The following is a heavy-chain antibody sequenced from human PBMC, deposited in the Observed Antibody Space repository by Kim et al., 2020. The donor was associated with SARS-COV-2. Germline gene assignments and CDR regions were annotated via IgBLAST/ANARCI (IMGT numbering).Heavy chain of an antibody. D-gene: IGHD1-7*01. CDR1: GGSISSYY. J-gene: IGHJ4*02. CDR3: ARREITGTLDY. Sequence: SETLSLTCTVSGGSISSYYWSWIRQPPGKGLEWIGYIYYSGSTNYNPSLKSRVTISVDTSKNQFSLKLSSVTAADTAVYYCARREITGTLDYWGQGTLVTVSS. V-gene: IGHV4-59*08. CDR2: IYYSGST.